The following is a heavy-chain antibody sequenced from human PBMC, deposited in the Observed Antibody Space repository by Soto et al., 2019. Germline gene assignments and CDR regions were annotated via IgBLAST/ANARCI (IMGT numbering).Heavy chain of an antibody. CDR2: IWYDGSKK. D-gene: IGHD3-10*01. Sequence: QVQLVESGGGVVQSGGSLRLSCAASGFTFNKYGMHWVRQTPGKGLEWVAIIWYDGSKKYYADSVQGRFTISRDNLKSTLYLQMTSLRAEDTAVYYCAREGREYTHSGLFDDWGQGTLVTVSS. V-gene: IGHV3-33*01. CDR3: AREGREYTHSGLFDD. CDR1: GFTFNKYG. J-gene: IGHJ4*02.